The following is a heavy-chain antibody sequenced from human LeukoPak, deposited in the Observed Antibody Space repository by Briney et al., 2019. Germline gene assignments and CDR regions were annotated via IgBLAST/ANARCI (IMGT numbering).Heavy chain of an antibody. CDR2: INPSGGST. CDR1: GYTFTSYY. V-gene: IGHV1-46*01. Sequence: ASVKVSCKASGYTFTSYYMHWVRQAPGQGLEWMGIINPSGGSTSYAQKFQGRVTMTRDMSTSTVYMELSSLRSEDTAVYYCARDSPNDGILWWSIDYWGQGTLVTVSS. D-gene: IGHD2-21*01. J-gene: IGHJ4*02. CDR3: ARDSPNDGILWWSIDY.